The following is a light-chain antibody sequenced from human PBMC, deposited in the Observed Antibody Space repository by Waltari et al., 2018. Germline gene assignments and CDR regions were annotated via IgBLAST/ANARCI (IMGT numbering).Light chain of an antibody. V-gene: IGKV1-9*01. Sequence: IQLTQSPSSLSASVGDRVTITCRASQGISSYLAWYQQNPGKPPKLLIYAASTLQSGFPSRFSGSGSGTDFTLTISSLQPEDFATYYCQQLNSYPVTFGPGTKVDIK. CDR1: QGISSY. CDR2: AAS. J-gene: IGKJ3*01. CDR3: QQLNSYPVT.